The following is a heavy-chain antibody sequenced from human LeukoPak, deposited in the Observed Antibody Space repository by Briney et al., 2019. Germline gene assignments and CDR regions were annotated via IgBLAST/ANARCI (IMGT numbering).Heavy chain of an antibody. CDR3: ARRFHYESRGYYLDN. D-gene: IGHD3-22*01. J-gene: IGHJ4*02. CDR2: IYPDDSNT. CDR1: GYRFANYW. V-gene: IGHV5-51*01. Sequence: GESLKISCKGSGYRFANYWIGWVRQMPGKGLEWMGIIYPDDSNTRYSPSFQGQVSISADKSISTAYLQWSSLKASDTAMYYCARRFHYESRGYYLDNWGQGTLVTVS.